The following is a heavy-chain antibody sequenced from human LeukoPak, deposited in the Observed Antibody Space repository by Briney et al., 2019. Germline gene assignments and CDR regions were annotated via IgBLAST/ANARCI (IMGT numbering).Heavy chain of an antibody. D-gene: IGHD4-11*01. Sequence: PSETLSLTCTVSGGSISSGSYYWNWIRQPAGKGLEWIVRIYTSGRTYYNPSLKSRVSMSVYTSKNQFSLKLSSVTAADTAVYYCARLSTVTTSFDYWGQGTLVTVSS. CDR3: ARLSTVTTSFDY. V-gene: IGHV4-61*02. CDR1: GGSISSGSYY. J-gene: IGHJ4*02. CDR2: IYTSGRT.